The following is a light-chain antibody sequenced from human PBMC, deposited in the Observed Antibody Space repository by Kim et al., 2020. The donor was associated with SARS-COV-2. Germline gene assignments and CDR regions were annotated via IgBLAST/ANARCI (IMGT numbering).Light chain of an antibody. V-gene: IGKV1-5*03. CDR2: KAS. CDR3: QQCDRSVG. Sequence: DIQMTQSPSTLSASVGDRVTITCRASQSVNNWLAWYQQKPGKAPKLLIYKASSLESGVPSRFSGSGSGTEFTLTISSLQADDFATYYCQQCDRSVGFGQGTKVDIK. CDR1: QSVNNW. J-gene: IGKJ1*01.